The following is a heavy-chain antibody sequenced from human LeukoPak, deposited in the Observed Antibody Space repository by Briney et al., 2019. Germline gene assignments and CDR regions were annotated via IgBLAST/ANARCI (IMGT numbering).Heavy chain of an antibody. V-gene: IGHV3-7*01. CDR3: ARVRVGATYGGAFDI. J-gene: IGHJ3*02. Sequence: GGSLRLSCAASGFTFISYWMSWVRQAPGKGLEWVANIKQDASEKYYVDSVKGRFTISRDNAKNSLYLQMNSLRAEDTAVYYCARVRVGATYGGAFDIWGQGTMVTVSS. CDR2: IKQDASEK. D-gene: IGHD1-26*01. CDR1: GFTFISYW.